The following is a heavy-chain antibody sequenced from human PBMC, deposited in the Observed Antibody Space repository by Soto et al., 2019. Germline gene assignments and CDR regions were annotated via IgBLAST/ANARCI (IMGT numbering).Heavy chain of an antibody. V-gene: IGHV3-23*01. CDR2: ISGSGGST. J-gene: IGHJ1*01. Sequence: GVSLRLSCAASGFTFSSYAMSWVRQAPGKGLEWVSAISGSGGSTYYADSVKGRFTISRDNSKNTLYLQMNSLRAEDTAVYYCAKDRSRYGDAQDFQHWGQGTLVIVSS. CDR3: AKDRSRYGDAQDFQH. CDR1: GFTFSSYA. D-gene: IGHD4-17*01.